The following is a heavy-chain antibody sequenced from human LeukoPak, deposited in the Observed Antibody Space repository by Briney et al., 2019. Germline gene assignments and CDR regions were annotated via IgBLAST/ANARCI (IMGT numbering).Heavy chain of an antibody. D-gene: IGHD1-26*01. J-gene: IGHJ3*02. CDR2: IIPIFGTA. CDR1: GGTFSSYA. CDR3: ANIVGAITGAFDI. Sequence: ASVKVSCKASGGTFSSYAISWVRQAPGQGLEWMGGIIPIFGTANYAQKFQGRVTITTDESTSTAYMELSSLRSEDTAVYYCANIVGAITGAFDIWGQGTMVTVSS. V-gene: IGHV1-69*05.